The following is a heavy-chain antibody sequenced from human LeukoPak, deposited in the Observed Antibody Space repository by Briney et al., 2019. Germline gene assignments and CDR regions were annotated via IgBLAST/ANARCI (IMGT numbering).Heavy chain of an antibody. D-gene: IGHD2-15*01. V-gene: IGHV4-59*12. CDR1: GGSISSYY. J-gene: IGHJ4*02. CDR2: IYYSGST. CDR3: ARAGGYCSVSSCYS. Sequence: SETLSLTCTVSGGSISSYYGSWIRQPPGKGLEWGGYIYYSGSTNYNPSLKSRVTISVDTSTNQFSLKLSSVPAADTGVYYCARAGGYCSVSSCYSWGQGTLVTVSS.